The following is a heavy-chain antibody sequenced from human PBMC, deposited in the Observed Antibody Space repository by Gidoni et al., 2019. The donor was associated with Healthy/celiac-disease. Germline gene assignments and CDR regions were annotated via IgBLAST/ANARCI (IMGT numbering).Heavy chain of an antibody. Sequence: EVQLVESGGGLVKPGGSLRLSCAASGFTFSSYSMNWVRQAPGKGLEWVSSISSSSSYIYYADSVKGRFTISRDNAKNSLYLQMNSLRAEDTAVYYCARDRPVAGVCATWGQGTLVTVSS. CDR2: ISSSSSYI. CDR1: GFTFSSYS. D-gene: IGHD6-19*01. V-gene: IGHV3-21*01. CDR3: ARDRPVAGVCAT. J-gene: IGHJ5*02.